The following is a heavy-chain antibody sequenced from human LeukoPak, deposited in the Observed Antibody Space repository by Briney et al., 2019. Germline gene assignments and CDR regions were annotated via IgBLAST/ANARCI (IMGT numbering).Heavy chain of an antibody. CDR3: ARAPITSPFYFDY. J-gene: IGHJ4*02. CDR1: GFAFDEHG. V-gene: IGHV3-20*04. Sequence: GGSLRLSCTASGFAFDEHGMSWVRQVPGKGLEWVSGINWSGGSTGYADPLRGRFTISRDNAKNSLYLQMDSLRAEDTALYYCARAPITSPFYFDYWGQGTLVTVSS. CDR2: INWSGGST. D-gene: IGHD2-2*01.